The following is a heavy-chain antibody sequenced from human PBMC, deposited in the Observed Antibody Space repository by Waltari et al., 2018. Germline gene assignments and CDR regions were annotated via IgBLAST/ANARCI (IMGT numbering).Heavy chain of an antibody. CDR3: AREGSHLTTVNDY. J-gene: IGHJ4*02. Sequence: QEHLVQSGAEVKKPGASGRVSCKASGYTFTAYYIHWVRQAPGQGLQWIGWINPRSGETKFTQKFQGRVTMTRDTSLNTAYMEISSLVFDDTAVYYCAREGSHLTTVNDYWGQGTQVIVSS. CDR2: INPRSGET. V-gene: IGHV1-2*02. CDR1: GYTFTAYY. D-gene: IGHD4-17*01.